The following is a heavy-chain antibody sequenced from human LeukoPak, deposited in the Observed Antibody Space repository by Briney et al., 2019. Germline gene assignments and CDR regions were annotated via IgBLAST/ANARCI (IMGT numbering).Heavy chain of an antibody. CDR3: ARTYCSGGSCYHYGMDV. D-gene: IGHD2-15*01. CDR2: IYHTGST. J-gene: IGHJ6*02. Sequence: SETLSLTCDVSGGSISSGLYSWSWIRQPLGKGLEWIGYIYHTGSTYYNPSLKSRVTISVDTSKNQFSLKLSSVTAADTAVYYCARTYCSGGSCYHYGMDVWGQGTTVTVSS. V-gene: IGHV4-30-2*01. CDR1: GGSISSGLYS.